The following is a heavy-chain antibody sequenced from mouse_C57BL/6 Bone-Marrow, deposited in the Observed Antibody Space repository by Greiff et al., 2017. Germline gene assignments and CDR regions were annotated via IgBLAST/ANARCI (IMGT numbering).Heavy chain of an antibody. D-gene: IGHD2-10*02. CDR1: GFSLTSYG. CDR3: AKNPPSYFDY. CDR2: IWRGGST. V-gene: IGHV2-5*01. Sequence: VQVVESGPGLVQPSQSLSITCTVSGFSLTSYGVHWVRQSPGKGLEWLGVIWRGGSTDYNAAFMSRLSITKNNSKSQVFFKMNSLHADDTARYCCAKNPPSYFDYWGQGTTLTVAS. J-gene: IGHJ2*01.